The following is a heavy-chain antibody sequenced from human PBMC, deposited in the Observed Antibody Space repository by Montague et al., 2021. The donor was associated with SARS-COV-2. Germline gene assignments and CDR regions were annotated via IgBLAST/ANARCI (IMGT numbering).Heavy chain of an antibody. J-gene: IGHJ4*02. CDR2: XXWXXXK. D-gene: IGHD3-10*01. CDR3: VHYASGSYYFHY. CDR1: GFSITTSTMG. V-gene: IGHV2-5*02. Sequence: PALVKPAQTLTLTCTFSGFSITTSTMGVGWIRQPPGKALEWLAXXXWXXXKRXSPSLESRLTITKDTFKDQVVLRMTNMDPVDTATYYCVHYASGSYYFHYWGQGTLVTVSS.